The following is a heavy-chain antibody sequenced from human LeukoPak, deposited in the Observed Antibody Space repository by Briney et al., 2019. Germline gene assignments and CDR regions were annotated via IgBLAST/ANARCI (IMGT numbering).Heavy chain of an antibody. D-gene: IGHD1-26*01. CDR3: ARELREHGVFDI. CDR2: IYSDGST. J-gene: IGHJ3*02. V-gene: IGHV3-53*01. CDR1: GFTVSGNY. Sequence: GGSLRLSCAASGFTVSGNYMSWVRQAPGKGLEWVPEIYSDGSTYYAASVKGRFSISRDSSKNTVYLQMNTLRAEDTAVYYCARELREHGVFDIWGQGTMVTVSS.